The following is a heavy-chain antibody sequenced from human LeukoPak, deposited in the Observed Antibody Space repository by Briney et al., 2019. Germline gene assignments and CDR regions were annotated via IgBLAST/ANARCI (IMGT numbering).Heavy chain of an antibody. CDR2: IRYDGGNK. CDR1: GFTFSSYG. D-gene: IGHD4-11*01. V-gene: IGHV3-30*02. J-gene: IGHJ4*02. Sequence: GGSLRLSCAASGFTFSSYGMHWVRQAPGKGLEWVAFIRYDGGNKYYADSVKGRFTISRDNSKNTLYLQMNSLRAEDTAVYYCARGRNTVTKSASVGWGQGTLVTVSS. CDR3: ARGRNTVTKSASVG.